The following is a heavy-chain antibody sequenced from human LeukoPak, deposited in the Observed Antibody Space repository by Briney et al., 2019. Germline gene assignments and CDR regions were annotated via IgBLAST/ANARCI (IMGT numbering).Heavy chain of an antibody. CDR3: ARGQGYSAY. J-gene: IGHJ4*02. Sequence: GGSLRLSCTVSGFMFDDYGMNWVRQAPGKGLEWASGINWNGGKTGYADSVKGRFTISRDNAKNSLYLQMTSVRAEDTALYYCARGQGYSAYWGQGTLVAVSS. CDR1: GFMFDDYG. CDR2: INWNGGKT. V-gene: IGHV3-20*04. D-gene: IGHD2-15*01.